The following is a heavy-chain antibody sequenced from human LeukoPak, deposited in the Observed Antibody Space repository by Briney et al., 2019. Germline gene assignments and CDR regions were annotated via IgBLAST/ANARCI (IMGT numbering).Heavy chain of an antibody. CDR3: ARLAGYSSSWYYFNY. J-gene: IGHJ4*02. CDR2: TSAYNGNR. V-gene: IGHV1-18*01. Sequence: AAGKVSCKASGYTFTSYGISMVRHAPGQGLELMGWTSAYNGNRNYSQKLQGKVTMTTDTATSTTYMELRNLRTGDTAVYDCARLAGYSSSWYYFNYWGKGTLVPVS. CDR1: GYTFTSYG. D-gene: IGHD6-13*01.